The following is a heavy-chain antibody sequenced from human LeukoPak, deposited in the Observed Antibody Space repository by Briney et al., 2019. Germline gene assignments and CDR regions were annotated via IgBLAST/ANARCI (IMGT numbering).Heavy chain of an antibody. CDR3: AKSQGVGGYYYYYYMDV. Sequence: GGSLRLSCAASGFTFSSYGMYWVRQAPGKGLEWVTFIRYDGSNKYYADSVKGRFTISRDNSKNTLYLQMNSLRAEDTAVYYCAKSQGVGGYYYYYYMDVWGKGTTVTVSS. D-gene: IGHD3-3*01. CDR2: IRYDGSNK. V-gene: IGHV3-30*02. J-gene: IGHJ6*03. CDR1: GFTFSSYG.